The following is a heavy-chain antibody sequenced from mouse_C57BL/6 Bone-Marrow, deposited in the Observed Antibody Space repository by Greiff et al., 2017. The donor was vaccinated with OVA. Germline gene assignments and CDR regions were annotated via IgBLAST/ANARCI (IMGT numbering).Heavy chain of an antibody. V-gene: IGHV1-80*01. J-gene: IGHJ2*01. CDR2: IYPGDGDT. Sequence: VQLQQSGAELVKPGASVKISCKASGYAFSSYWMNWVKQRPGKGLEWIGQIYPGDGDTNYNGKFKGKATLTADKSSSTAYMQLSSLTSEDSAVYFCARRGYGELFDYWGQGTTLTVSS. CDR3: ARRGYGELFDY. D-gene: IGHD3-1*01. CDR1: GYAFSSYW.